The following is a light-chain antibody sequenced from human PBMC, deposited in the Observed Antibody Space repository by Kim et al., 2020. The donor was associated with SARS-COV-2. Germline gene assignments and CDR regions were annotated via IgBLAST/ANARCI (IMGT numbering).Light chain of an antibody. CDR3: QQYNNWLT. CDR1: QSVSSN. CDR2: GAS. Sequence: SVSPGEVATLSCKASQSVSSNLAWYQQKPGQAPRLHIYGASTRATGIPARFSGSGSGTEFTLTISSLQSEDFAVYYCQQYNNWLTFGGGTKVDIK. J-gene: IGKJ4*01. V-gene: IGKV3-15*01.